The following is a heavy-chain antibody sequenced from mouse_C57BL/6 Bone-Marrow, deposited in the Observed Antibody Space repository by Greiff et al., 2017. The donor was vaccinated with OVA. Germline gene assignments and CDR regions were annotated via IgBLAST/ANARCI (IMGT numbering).Heavy chain of an antibody. J-gene: IGHJ1*03. CDR3: ASGGCDWSFDV. D-gene: IGHD1-1*02. CDR1: GFTFSDYY. V-gene: IGHV5-16*01. Sequence: EVKLLESEGGLVQPGSSVKLSCTASGFTFSDYYMAWVRQVPGQGLEWVANIDYAGSSTYYLESLKSRFIISRDNAMNILYLQMSSLKSEYTATCYCASGGCDWSFDVWGTGTTVTVSS. CDR2: IDYAGSST.